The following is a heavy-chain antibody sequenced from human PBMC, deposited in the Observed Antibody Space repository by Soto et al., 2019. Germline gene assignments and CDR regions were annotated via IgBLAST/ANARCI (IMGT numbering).Heavy chain of an antibody. V-gene: IGHV3-23*01. CDR1: GFTVVNYG. D-gene: IGHD4-17*01. Sequence: PGGSLRASCAFSGFTVVNYGLSWVRHAPGKGLELVSSIRGGCCLAYSADSVNGRCTISSDNSKNTVYLQMTSLGAEDPAVYYCGRDPNGDFIGAFDFWGQGTMVTVSS. J-gene: IGHJ3*01. CDR2: IRGGCCLA. CDR3: GRDPNGDFIGAFDF.